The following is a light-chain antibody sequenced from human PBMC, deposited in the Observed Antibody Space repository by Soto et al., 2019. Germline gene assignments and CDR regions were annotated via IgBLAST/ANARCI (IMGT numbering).Light chain of an antibody. CDR1: QNVYNK. CDR3: QQYHNWPVT. V-gene: IGKV3-15*01. J-gene: IGKJ4*01. Sequence: EILMTQSPATLSVSPGERVTFSCRASQNVYNKLAWYQHKPGQAPRLLISGASTGATGVPPRFSGSGSGTDFTLTVNSLQSEDIAVYYCQQYHNWPVTFGGGTKVAIK. CDR2: GAS.